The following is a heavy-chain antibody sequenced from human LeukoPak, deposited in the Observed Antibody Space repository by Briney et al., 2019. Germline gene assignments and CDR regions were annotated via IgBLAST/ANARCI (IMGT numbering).Heavy chain of an antibody. D-gene: IGHD6-19*01. V-gene: IGHV1-2*02. CDR3: ASVPIYSGWQTYFDY. Sequence: GASVKVSCKASGYTFTGYYMHWVRQAPGQGLEWMGWINPNSGGTNYAQKFQGRVTMTRDTSISTAYMELSRLRSDDTAVYYCASVPIYSGWQTYFDYWGQGTLVTVSS. CDR2: INPNSGGT. J-gene: IGHJ4*02. CDR1: GYTFTGYY.